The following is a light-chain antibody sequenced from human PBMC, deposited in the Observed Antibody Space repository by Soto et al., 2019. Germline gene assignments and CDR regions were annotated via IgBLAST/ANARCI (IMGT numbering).Light chain of an antibody. CDR2: GAS. V-gene: IGKV3-20*01. J-gene: IGKJ1*01. Sequence: EIVLTQSPGTLSLSPGQRATLSCRASQSVSSSYLAWYQQKPGQAPRLLIYGASSRATGIPDRFSGSGSGTDFTLTISRLEPEDFAVYYCHQYDNSQWTFGQGTKVEIK. CDR3: HQYDNSQWT. CDR1: QSVSSSY.